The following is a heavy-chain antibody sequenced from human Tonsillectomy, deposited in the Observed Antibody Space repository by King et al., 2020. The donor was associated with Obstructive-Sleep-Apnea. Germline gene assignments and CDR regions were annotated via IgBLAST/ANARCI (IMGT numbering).Heavy chain of an antibody. CDR2: RNPNSGNT. Sequence: VQLVESGAEVKNPGASVKVSCKASGYTFTSYDINWVRQATGQGLEWMGWRNPNSGNTAYAQKFQGRVTMTRSTSISTAYMELSSLRSDDTAVYYCARWYYDILTGYYFDHWGQGTLVTVSS. J-gene: IGHJ4*02. V-gene: IGHV1-8*01. CDR1: GYTFTSYD. D-gene: IGHD3-9*01. CDR3: ARWYYDILTGYYFDH.